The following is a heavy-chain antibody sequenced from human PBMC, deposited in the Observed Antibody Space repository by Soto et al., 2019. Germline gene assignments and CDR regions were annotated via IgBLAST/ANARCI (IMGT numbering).Heavy chain of an antibody. CDR1: GYTFTSYG. CDR2: ISAYNGNT. V-gene: IGHV1-18*01. J-gene: IGHJ6*02. Sequence: ASVKVSCKASGYTFTSYGISWVRQAPGQGLEWMGWISAYNGNTNYAQKLQGRVTMTTDTSTSTAYMELRSLRSDDTAVYYCARGTYDFWSGYYRMGDYYYGMDVQGQGTTVTVSS. CDR3: ARGTYDFWSGYYRMGDYYYGMDV. D-gene: IGHD3-3*01.